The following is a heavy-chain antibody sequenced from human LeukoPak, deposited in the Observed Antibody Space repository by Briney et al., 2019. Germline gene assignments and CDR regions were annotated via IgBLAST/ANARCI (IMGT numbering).Heavy chain of an antibody. Sequence: SETLSLTCVVYGGSFSGYYWSWIRQPPGKGLEWIGEINHSGSTNYNPSLKSRVTISVDTSKNQFSLKLSSVTAADTAVYYCARRYYGSGSYFLGAWGQGTLVTVSS. CDR3: ARRYYGSGSYFLGA. J-gene: IGHJ4*02. CDR2: INHSGST. D-gene: IGHD3-10*01. CDR1: GGSFSGYY. V-gene: IGHV4-34*01.